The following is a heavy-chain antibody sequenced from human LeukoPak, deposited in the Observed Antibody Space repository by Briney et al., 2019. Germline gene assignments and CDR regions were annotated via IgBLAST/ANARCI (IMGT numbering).Heavy chain of an antibody. CDR1: GFTFSSYS. V-gene: IGHV3-21*01. CDR3: GRERKRGKQLVGGYFDY. J-gene: IGHJ4*02. Sequence: GGSLRLSCAASGFTFSSYSMNWVRQAPGKGLEWVSSISSSSSYIYYADSVKGRFTISRDNAKNSLYLQMNSLRAEDTAVYYCGRERKRGKQLVGGYFDYGGRETRVTVPS. D-gene: IGHD6-13*01. CDR2: ISSSSSYI.